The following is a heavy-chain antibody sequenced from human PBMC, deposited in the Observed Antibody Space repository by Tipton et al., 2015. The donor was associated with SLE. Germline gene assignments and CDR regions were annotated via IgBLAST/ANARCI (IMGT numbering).Heavy chain of an antibody. J-gene: IGHJ4*02. CDR3: AKDKVAGDD. CDR1: GVSITSYY. CDR2: IFYSGDT. V-gene: IGHV4-59*01. Sequence: GLVKPSETLSLTCSVSGVSITSYYWSWIRQPPGKGLEWIGNIFYSGDTNYNPSLKSRVTISVDTSNNQFSLKLTSVTAADTAVYYCAKDKVAGDDWGQGTLVTVSS.